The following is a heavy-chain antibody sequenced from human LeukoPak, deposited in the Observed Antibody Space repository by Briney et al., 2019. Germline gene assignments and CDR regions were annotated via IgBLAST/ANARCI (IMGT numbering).Heavy chain of an antibody. J-gene: IGHJ4*02. CDR3: ARGVTIFGVIYFDY. V-gene: IGHV4-59*01. D-gene: IGHD3-3*01. Sequence: SETLSLTCTVSGGSISSYYWSWIRQPPGKGLEWIGYIYYNGDTNYSPSLKSRVTMSVDTSKDQFSLKLSSVTAADTAVYYCARGVTIFGVIYFDYWGQGSLVTVSS. CDR2: IYYNGDT. CDR1: GGSISSYY.